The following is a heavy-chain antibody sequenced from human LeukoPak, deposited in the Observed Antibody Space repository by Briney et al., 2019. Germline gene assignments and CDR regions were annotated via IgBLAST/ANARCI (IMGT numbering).Heavy chain of an antibody. CDR2: MNPNSGNT. Sequence: ASVKVSCQPSGYTFTSYDINWVRQATGQGLEWMGWMNPNSGNTGYAQKFQGRVTITRNTSISTAYMELNSLRSEDTAVYYCARGRATVTTHWFDPWGQGTVVTVSS. J-gene: IGHJ5*02. CDR3: ARGRATVTTHWFDP. V-gene: IGHV1-8*03. CDR1: GYTFTSYD. D-gene: IGHD4-11*01.